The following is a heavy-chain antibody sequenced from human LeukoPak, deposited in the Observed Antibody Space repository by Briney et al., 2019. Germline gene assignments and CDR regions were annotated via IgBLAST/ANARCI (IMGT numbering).Heavy chain of an antibody. J-gene: IGHJ3*02. Sequence: SETLSLTCTVSGGSISSYYWSWIRQPAGKGLEWIGRIYTSGSTNYNPSLKSRVTMSVDTSKNQFSLKLSSVTGADTAVYYCARVVINYYDSSGYMQAFDIWGQGTMVSVSS. CDR1: GGSISSYY. D-gene: IGHD3-22*01. CDR3: ARVVINYYDSSGYMQAFDI. CDR2: IYTSGST. V-gene: IGHV4-4*07.